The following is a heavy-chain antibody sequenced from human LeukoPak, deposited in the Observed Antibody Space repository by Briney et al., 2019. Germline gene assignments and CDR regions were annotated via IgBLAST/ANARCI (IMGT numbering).Heavy chain of an antibody. CDR3: ARSRVDYDFWSGYYPETYYFDY. V-gene: IGHV4-31*03. Sequence: PSETLSLTCTVSGGSISSGGYYWSWIRQHPGKGLEWIGYIYYSGSTYYNPSLKSRVTISVDTSKNQFSLKLSSVTAEDTAVYYCARSRVDYDFWSGYYPETYYFDYWGQGTLVTVSS. CDR1: GGSISSGGYY. J-gene: IGHJ4*02. CDR2: IYYSGST. D-gene: IGHD3-3*01.